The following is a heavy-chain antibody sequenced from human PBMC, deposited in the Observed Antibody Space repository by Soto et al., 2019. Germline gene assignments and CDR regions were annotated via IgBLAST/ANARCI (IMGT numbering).Heavy chain of an antibody. Sequence: GGSLRLSCAASGFTFSSYAMHWVRQAPGKGLEWVAVISYDGSNKYYADSVKGRFTISRDNSKNTLYLQMNSLRAEDTAVYYCARLSIAARPKTFYYYGMDVWGQGTTVTVSS. CDR2: ISYDGSNK. V-gene: IGHV3-30-3*01. D-gene: IGHD6-6*01. CDR1: GFTFSSYA. J-gene: IGHJ6*02. CDR3: ARLSIAARPKTFYYYGMDV.